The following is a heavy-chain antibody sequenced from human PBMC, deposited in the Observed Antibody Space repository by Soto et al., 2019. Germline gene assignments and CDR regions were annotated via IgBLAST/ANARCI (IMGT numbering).Heavy chain of an antibody. CDR1: GFTFSSYG. V-gene: IGHV3-30*18. Sequence: PGESLKISCAASGFTFSSYGMHWVRQAPGKGLEWVAVISYDGSNKYYADSVKGRFTISRDNSKNTLYLQMNSLRAEDTAVYYCAKGKGVGATPFDAFDIWGQGTMVTVSS. CDR3: AKGKGVGATPFDAFDI. J-gene: IGHJ3*02. CDR2: ISYDGSNK. D-gene: IGHD1-26*01.